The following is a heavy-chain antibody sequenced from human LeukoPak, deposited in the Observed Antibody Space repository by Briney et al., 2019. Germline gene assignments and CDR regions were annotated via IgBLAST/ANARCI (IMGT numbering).Heavy chain of an antibody. CDR1: GYIFTRYV. CDR2: MNSNSGNT. D-gene: IGHD6-19*01. V-gene: IGHV1-8*01. CDR3: ARGRVQWLADFDY. J-gene: IGHJ4*02. Sequence: ASVNVSCKASGYIFTRYVINSVRQATGQGLECMGWMNSNSGNTGYAQKFQGRVTMTRNTSISTAYMELSSLRSEDTAVYYCARGRVQWLADFDYWGQGTLVTVSS.